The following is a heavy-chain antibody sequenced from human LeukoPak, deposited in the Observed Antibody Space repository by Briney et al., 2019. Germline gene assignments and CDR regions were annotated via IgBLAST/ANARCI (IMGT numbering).Heavy chain of an antibody. D-gene: IGHD6-19*01. CDR2: ISGSGGST. Sequence: GGSLRLSCAASGFTFSSYAMSWVRQAPGKGLEWVSAISGSGGSTYYADSVKGRFTISRGSSKNTLYLQMNSLRAEDTAVYYCAKDRSQQWLADDDYWGQGTLVTVSS. J-gene: IGHJ4*02. V-gene: IGHV3-23*01. CDR1: GFTFSSYA. CDR3: AKDRSQQWLADDDY.